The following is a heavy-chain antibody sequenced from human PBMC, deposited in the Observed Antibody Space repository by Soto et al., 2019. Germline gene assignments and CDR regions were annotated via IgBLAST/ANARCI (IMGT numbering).Heavy chain of an antibody. J-gene: IGHJ2*01. CDR3: AREMVTTVVNDWYFDI. CDR1: GFTFSSYN. Sequence: GGSLRLSCAASGFTFSSYNMNWVRQAPGKGLEWVSSISGSRNYIYYADSVKGRFTISRDNAKNSLLLQMNSLRAEDTAVYFCAREMVTTVVNDWYFDIWGRGTLVTVSS. D-gene: IGHD4-17*01. V-gene: IGHV3-21*01. CDR2: ISGSRNYI.